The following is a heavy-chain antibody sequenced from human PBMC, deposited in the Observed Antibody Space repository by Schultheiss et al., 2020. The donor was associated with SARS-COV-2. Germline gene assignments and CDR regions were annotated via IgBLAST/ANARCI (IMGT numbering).Heavy chain of an antibody. CDR3: ARDGTVTTSIFDY. D-gene: IGHD4-17*01. CDR2: IYYSGST. CDR1: GFSLSTSGMR. V-gene: IGHV4-61*08. Sequence: SGPTLVKPTPTLTLTCTFSGFSLSTSGMRVSWIRQPPGKGLEWIGYIYYSGSTNYNPSLKSRVTISVDTSKNQFSLKLSSVTAADTAVYYWARDGTVTTSIFDYWGQGTLVTVSS. J-gene: IGHJ4*02.